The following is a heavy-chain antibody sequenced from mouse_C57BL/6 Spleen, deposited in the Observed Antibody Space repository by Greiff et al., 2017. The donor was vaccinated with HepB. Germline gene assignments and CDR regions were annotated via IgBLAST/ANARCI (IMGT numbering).Heavy chain of an antibody. Sequence: EVQRVESGTVLARPGASVMMSCKTSGYTFTSYWMHWVKQRPGQGLEWIGAIYPGNSDTSYNQKFKGKAKLTAVTSASTAYMELSSLTNEDYAVYYCTRTAAQAPFDYWGQGTTLPVSS. V-gene: IGHV1-5*01. CDR3: TRTAAQAPFDY. D-gene: IGHD3-2*02. CDR1: GYTFTSYW. CDR2: IYPGNSDT. J-gene: IGHJ2*01.